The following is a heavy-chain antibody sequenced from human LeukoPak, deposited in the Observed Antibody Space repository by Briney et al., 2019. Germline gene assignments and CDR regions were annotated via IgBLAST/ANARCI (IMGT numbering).Heavy chain of an antibody. CDR1: GFTFSSYG. D-gene: IGHD5-18*01. CDR3: ARLTSGYSYDPVDY. CDR2: IWYDGSNK. V-gene: IGHV3-33*01. J-gene: IGHJ4*02. Sequence: GRSLRLPCAASGFTFSSYGMHWVRQAPGKGLEWVAVIWYDGSNKYYADSVKGRFTISRDNSKNTLYLQMNSLRAEDTAVYYCARLTSGYSYDPVDYWGQGTLVTVSS.